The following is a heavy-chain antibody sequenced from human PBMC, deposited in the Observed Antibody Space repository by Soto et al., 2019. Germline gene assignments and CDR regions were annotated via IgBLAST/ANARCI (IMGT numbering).Heavy chain of an antibody. Sequence: GESLKISCKGSGYSFAGYWITWVRLKPGKGLEWMGRIDPSDSQTYYSPSFRGHVTISVTKSITTVFLQWSSLRASDTAMYYCARQIYDSDTGPNFQYYFDSWGQGTPVTVSS. CDR3: ARQIYDSDTGPNFQYYFDS. CDR2: IDPSDSQT. J-gene: IGHJ4*02. V-gene: IGHV5-10-1*01. CDR1: GYSFAGYW. D-gene: IGHD3-22*01.